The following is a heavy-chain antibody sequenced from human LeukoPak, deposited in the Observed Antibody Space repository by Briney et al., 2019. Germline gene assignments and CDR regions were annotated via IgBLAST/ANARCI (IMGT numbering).Heavy chain of an antibody. V-gene: IGHV3-9*01. D-gene: IGHD3/OR15-3a*01. CDR2: INRNSAYI. Sequence: PGRSLKLSCAASGLTFDDYDIHWVRQAPGKGLEWVSGINRNSAYIAYADSLKGRFTISRDNAKNSLFLQMSSLRTEDTALYYCAILTQGLVRSFDFWGQGTLVTVSS. CDR1: GLTFDDYD. CDR3: AILTQGLVRSFDF. J-gene: IGHJ4*02.